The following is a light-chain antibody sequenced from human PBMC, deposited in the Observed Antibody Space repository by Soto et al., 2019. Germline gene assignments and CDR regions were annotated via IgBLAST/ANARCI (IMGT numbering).Light chain of an antibody. CDR2: DAS. V-gene: IGKV3-11*01. CDR1: QSVSSY. CDR3: HQRQRWPRT. Sequence: EIVLTQSPATLSLSPGERATLSCRASQSVSSYLAWYQQKPGQAPRLLIYDASNRATGIPARFSGSGSGTDLTLTISSLEPEDFAFYYCHQRQRWPRTFGQGTKVDIK. J-gene: IGKJ1*01.